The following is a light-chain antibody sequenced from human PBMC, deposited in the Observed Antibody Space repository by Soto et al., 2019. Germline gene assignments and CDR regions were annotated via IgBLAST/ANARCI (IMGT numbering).Light chain of an antibody. J-gene: IGLJ1*01. CDR1: SSDVGGYDY. V-gene: IGLV2-14*01. Sequence: QSALTQPASVSGSPGQSITISCTGTSSDVGGYDYVFWYQQHPGKTPKLMIYEVSNRPSGVSNRFSGSKSGNTASLTISGLRTEDEADYYCSAYAGSNNFVFGSGTKVTVL. CDR3: SAYAGSNNFV. CDR2: EVS.